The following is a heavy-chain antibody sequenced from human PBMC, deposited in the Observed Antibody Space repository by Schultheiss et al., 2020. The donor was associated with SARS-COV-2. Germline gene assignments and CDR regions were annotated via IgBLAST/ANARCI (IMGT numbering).Heavy chain of an antibody. Sequence: SQTLSLTCTVSGGSISSYYWSWIRQPPGKGLEWIGYIYYSGSTNYNPSLKSRVTISVDTSKNQFSLKLSSVTAADTAVYYCARARYRYFQHWGQGTLVTVSS. J-gene: IGHJ1*01. D-gene: IGHD1-1*01. CDR1: GGSISSYY. V-gene: IGHV4-59*01. CDR3: ARARYRYFQH. CDR2: IYYSGST.